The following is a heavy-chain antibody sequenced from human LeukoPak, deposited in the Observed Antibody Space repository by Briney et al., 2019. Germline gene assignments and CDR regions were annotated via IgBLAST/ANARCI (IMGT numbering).Heavy chain of an antibody. D-gene: IGHD2-2*02. CDR1: GYTFTGYY. Sequence: SVKVSCKASGYTFTGYYMHWVRQAPGQGLEWMGGIIPIFGTANYAQKFQGRVTITADESTSTAYMELSSLRSEDTAVYYCATLGDCSSTSCYREIDYWGQGTLVTVSS. CDR3: ATLGDCSSTSCYREIDY. CDR2: IIPIFGTA. J-gene: IGHJ4*02. V-gene: IGHV1-69*13.